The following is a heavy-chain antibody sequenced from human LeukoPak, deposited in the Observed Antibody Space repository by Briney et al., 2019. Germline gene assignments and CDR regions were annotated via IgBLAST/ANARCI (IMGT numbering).Heavy chain of an antibody. Sequence: SETLSLTCTVSGGSISSGDYYWSWIRQPPGKGLEWIGEINHSGSTNYNPSLKSRVTISVDTSKNQFSLKLSSVTAADTAVYYCARDPGPVAARWGQGTLVTVSS. CDR2: INHSGST. CDR1: GGSISSGDYY. V-gene: IGHV4-39*07. J-gene: IGHJ4*02. CDR3: ARDPGPVAAR. D-gene: IGHD4-23*01.